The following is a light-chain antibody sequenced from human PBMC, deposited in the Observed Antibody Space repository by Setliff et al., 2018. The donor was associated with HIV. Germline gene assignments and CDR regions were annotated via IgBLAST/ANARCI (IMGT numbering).Light chain of an antibody. Sequence: QSALAQPASVSGSPGQSITISCTGTNRDVGGGQGYVSWYQQYPGQAPKLMIYEVTKRPAGVSDRFSGSKSGNTASLIISGLQTEDEAEYYCSSFTSSSTYVFGIGTKVTVL. CDR1: NRDVGGGQGY. CDR2: EVT. CDR3: SSFTSSSTYV. J-gene: IGLJ1*01. V-gene: IGLV2-14*01.